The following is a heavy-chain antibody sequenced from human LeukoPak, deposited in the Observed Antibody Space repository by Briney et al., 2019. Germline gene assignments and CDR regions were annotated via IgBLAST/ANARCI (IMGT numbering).Heavy chain of an antibody. D-gene: IGHD1-26*01. V-gene: IGHV1-2*02. CDR1: GYTFTGHY. Sequence: GASVKVSCKASGYTFTGHYMHWVRQAPGQGLEWMGWINPNSGGTNYAQKFQGRVTMTRDTSISTAYMELSRLRSDDTAVYYCAREGSGSYEYYYYMDVWGKGTTVTVSS. CDR3: AREGSGSYEYYYYMDV. J-gene: IGHJ6*03. CDR2: INPNSGGT.